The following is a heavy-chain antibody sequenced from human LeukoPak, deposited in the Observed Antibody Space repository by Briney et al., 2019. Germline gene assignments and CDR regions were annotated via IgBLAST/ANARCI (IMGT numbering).Heavy chain of an antibody. Sequence: GASVKVSCKASEYTFTGYYMHWVRQAPGQGLEWMGWINPNTGGTNYTQKFQGWVTLTRDTSISTAYMELSRLRSDDTAVYYCARVLRDSSGYYFFDYWGQGTLVTVSS. J-gene: IGHJ4*02. D-gene: IGHD3-22*01. CDR3: ARVLRDSSGYYFFDY. CDR1: EYTFTGYY. V-gene: IGHV1-2*04. CDR2: INPNTGGT.